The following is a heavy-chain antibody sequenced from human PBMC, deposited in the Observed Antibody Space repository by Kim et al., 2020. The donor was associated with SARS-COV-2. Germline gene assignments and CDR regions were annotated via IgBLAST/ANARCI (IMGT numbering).Heavy chain of an antibody. CDR3: ARVSSSSWYGVGYYYYGMDV. D-gene: IGHD6-13*01. CDR1: GGTFSSYA. V-gene: IGHV1-69*13. Sequence: SVKVSCKASGGTFSSYAISWVRQAPGQGLEWMGGIIPIFGTANYAQKFQGRVTITADESTSTAYMELSSLRSEDTAVYYCARVSSSSWYGVGYYYYGMDVWGQGTTVTVSS. J-gene: IGHJ6*02. CDR2: IIPIFGTA.